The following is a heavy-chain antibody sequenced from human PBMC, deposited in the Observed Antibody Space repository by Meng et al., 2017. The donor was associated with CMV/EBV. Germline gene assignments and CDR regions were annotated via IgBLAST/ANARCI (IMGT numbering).Heavy chain of an antibody. CDR3: ARGSLSVSAVDY. D-gene: IGHD6-19*01. V-gene: IGHV4-34*01. CDR2: INHSGST. CDR1: GGSFSGYY. J-gene: IGHJ4*02. Sequence: SETLSLTCAVYGGSFSGYYWSWIRQPPGKGLEWIGEINHSGSTNYNPSLKSRLTISVDTSKNQLSLKLSSVTAADTAVYYCARGSLSVSAVDYWGQGTLVTVSS.